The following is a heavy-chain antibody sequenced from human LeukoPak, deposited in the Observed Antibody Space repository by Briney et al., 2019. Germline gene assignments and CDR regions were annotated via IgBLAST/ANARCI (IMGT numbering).Heavy chain of an antibody. D-gene: IGHD3-10*01. V-gene: IGHV3-48*02. CDR3: AGGVRGAAYFDY. CDR2: ITSSSSTV. Sequence: PGGSLRLSCAASGFTLSTYSMNWVRQAPGKGLEWISYITSSSSTVYYAYSVKGRFTISRDNAKNSLYLQMDSLTDEDTAVYYCAGGVRGAAYFDYWGQGTLVTVSS. J-gene: IGHJ4*02. CDR1: GFTLSTYS.